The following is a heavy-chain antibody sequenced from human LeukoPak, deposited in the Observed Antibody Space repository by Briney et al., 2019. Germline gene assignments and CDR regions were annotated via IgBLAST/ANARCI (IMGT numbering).Heavy chain of an antibody. CDR1: GFTFSRYW. V-gene: IGHV3-74*01. Sequence: GGSLRLSCAASGFTFSRYWMHWVRQDPEKGLVWVSRISSDGSNIIYAGSVKGRFTISRDNAKNTLYLEMNSLRVEDTAVYYCARDWGGYGPTSHDYWGQGTLVTVSS. CDR2: ISSDGSNI. D-gene: IGHD3-16*01. J-gene: IGHJ4*02. CDR3: ARDWGGYGPTSHDY.